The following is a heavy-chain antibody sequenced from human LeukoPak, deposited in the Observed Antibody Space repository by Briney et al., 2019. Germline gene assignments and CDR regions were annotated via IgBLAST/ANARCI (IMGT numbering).Heavy chain of an antibody. Sequence: GGSLRLSCAASGFTLSSYSMNWVRQAPGKGLEWVSSISSSSSYIYYADSVKGRFTISRDNAKNSVYLQMNSLRAEDTAVYYCANVWGVVVAARFWGKGTTVSISS. CDR2: ISSSSSYI. D-gene: IGHD2-15*01. CDR1: GFTLSSYS. J-gene: IGHJ6*04. V-gene: IGHV3-21*01. CDR3: ANVWGVVVAARF.